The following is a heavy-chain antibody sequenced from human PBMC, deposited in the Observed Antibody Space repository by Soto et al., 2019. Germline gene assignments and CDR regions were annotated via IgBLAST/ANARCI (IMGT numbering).Heavy chain of an antibody. CDR2: IYWNDDK. V-gene: IGHV2-5*01. J-gene: IGHJ5*02. CDR3: AKSGSSGWYGWFDP. CDR1: VFSLRTGGVG. D-gene: IGHD6-19*01. Sequence: GPTLVNPTQTLTLTCIFSVFSLRTGGVGVGFIRQPPGKALEWLGFIYWNDDKRYSPSLKSRLTITKDTSKNQVVLTMTNMDPVDTATYYCAKSGSSGWYGWFDPWGQGTLVTLSS.